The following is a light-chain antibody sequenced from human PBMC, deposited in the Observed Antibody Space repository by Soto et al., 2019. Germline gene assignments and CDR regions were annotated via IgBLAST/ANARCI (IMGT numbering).Light chain of an antibody. CDR2: AAS. V-gene: IGKV1-27*01. CDR1: QDISNY. CDR3: QNYNSAPLT. Sequence: DIQMTQSPSSLSASVGDRVTITCRASQDISNYLAWYQQKPGKVPQVLIFAASTLQSGVPSRFSGSASGTDFTLTISSLQPVDVATYYCQNYNSAPLTFGGGTKVEI. J-gene: IGKJ4*01.